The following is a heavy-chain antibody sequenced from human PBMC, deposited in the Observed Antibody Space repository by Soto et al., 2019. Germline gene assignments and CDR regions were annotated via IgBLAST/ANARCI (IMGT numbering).Heavy chain of an antibody. D-gene: IGHD3-16*01. J-gene: IGHJ4*01. Sequence: EVQLVESGGGLVKLGGSLRVSCVVSGVTFTKAWMTWVRQAQGKGLEWVGRIKSKNDGGTTDYAAPVKGRFSISRDDSKNMVYLQMNRLKTEDTAVYYCTTDSLLSRYDQSFYYWGHGTLVTVSS. CDR2: IKSKNDGGTT. CDR1: GVTFTKAW. CDR3: TTDSLLSRYDQSFYY. V-gene: IGHV3-15*01.